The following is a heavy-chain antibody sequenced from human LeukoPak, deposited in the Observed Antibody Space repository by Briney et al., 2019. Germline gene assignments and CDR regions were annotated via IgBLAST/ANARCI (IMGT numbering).Heavy chain of an antibody. CDR2: ISGSTTYI. V-gene: IGHV3-21*01. CDR3: ATTRYCNGGSCFALDY. CDR1: GFTFSIYS. D-gene: IGHD2-15*01. Sequence: GGSLRLSCAASGFTFSIYSMNWVRQAPGKGLEWVASISGSTTYIYYADSMKGRFTISRDNAKNSPFLQMNSLRAEDTAVYYCATTRYCNGGSCFALDYWGQGTLVTVSS. J-gene: IGHJ4*02.